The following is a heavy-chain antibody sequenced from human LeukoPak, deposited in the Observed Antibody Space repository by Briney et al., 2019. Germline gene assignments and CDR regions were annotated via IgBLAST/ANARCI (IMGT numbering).Heavy chain of an antibody. CDR2: IRSKANSYAT. D-gene: IGHD6-6*01. CDR1: GFTFTDST. CDR3: SLRIATRHLGFDP. J-gene: IGHJ5*02. Sequence: GESLRLSCVASGFTFTDSTVHWVRQASGKGLEWLGFIRSKANSYATGYSTSVKGRFTVSRDDSKKTAYLQMNSLRPEDTAVYYCSLRIATRHLGFDPWGQGTLVTINS. V-gene: IGHV3-73*01.